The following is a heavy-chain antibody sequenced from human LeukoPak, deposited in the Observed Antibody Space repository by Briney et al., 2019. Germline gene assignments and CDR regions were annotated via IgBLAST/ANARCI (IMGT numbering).Heavy chain of an antibody. CDR3: ASAAVAGRNY. CDR2: ISSSSSYI. D-gene: IGHD6-19*01. V-gene: IGHV3-21*01. J-gene: IGHJ4*02. CDR1: GFTFSSYS. Sequence: GGSLRLSCAASGFTFSSYSMNWVRQAPGKGLEWVSSISSSSSYIYYADSVKGRFTISRDNAKNSLYLQMNSLRAEDTAVYYCASAAVAGRNYWGQGTWSPSPQ.